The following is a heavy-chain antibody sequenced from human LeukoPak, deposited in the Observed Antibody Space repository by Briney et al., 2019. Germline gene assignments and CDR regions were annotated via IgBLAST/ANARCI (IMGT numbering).Heavy chain of an antibody. CDR2: INPSGGST. CDR1: GYTFTSYY. J-gene: IGHJ4*02. CDR3: ARAPGGETTVVTITFDY. D-gene: IGHD4-23*01. V-gene: IGHV1-46*01. Sequence: ASVKVSCKASGYTFTSYYMHWVRQAPGQGLEWMGIINPSGGSTSYAQKFQGRVTMTRDTSTSTVYMELSSLRSEDTAVYYCARAPGGETTVVTITFDYWGQGTLVTVSS.